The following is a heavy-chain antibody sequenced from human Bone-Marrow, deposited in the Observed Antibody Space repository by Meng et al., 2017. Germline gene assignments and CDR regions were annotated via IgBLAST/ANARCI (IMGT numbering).Heavy chain of an antibody. D-gene: IGHD6-13*01. CDR2: ISSSGSTI. CDR3: ARWIQYSSSWPSFDY. V-gene: IGHV3-48*03. CDR1: GFTFSSYE. Sequence: GESLKISCAASGFTFSSYEMNWVRQAPGKGLEWVSYISSSGSTIYYADSVKGRFTISRDNAKNSLYLQMNSLRAEDTAVYYCARWIQYSSSWPSFDYWGQGTPVTVSS. J-gene: IGHJ4*02.